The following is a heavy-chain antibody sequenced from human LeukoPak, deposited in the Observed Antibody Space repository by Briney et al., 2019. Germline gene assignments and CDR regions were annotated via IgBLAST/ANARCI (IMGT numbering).Heavy chain of an antibody. D-gene: IGHD3-10*02. J-gene: IGHJ5*01. CDR1: VYTSTIYA. V-gene: IGHV1-8*01. CDR2: MNPNSGNT. CDR3: AGSRGGVRRWFDY. Sequence: SVSLSHAASVYTSTIYAIDCVPGAPGQGLEWMGWMNPNSGNTGYAQKFRVRVSVNRSTSVITAYMELSNLTSEGTAVYSCAGSRGGVRRWFDYWGQGTLVTVSS.